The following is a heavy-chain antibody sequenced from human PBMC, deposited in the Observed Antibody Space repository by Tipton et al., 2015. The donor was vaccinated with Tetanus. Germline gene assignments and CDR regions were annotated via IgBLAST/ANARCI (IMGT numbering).Heavy chain of an antibody. CDR1: GESISGSPFF. Sequence: LRLSCTVSGESISGSPFFWNWIRQQPGKGPEWIGYIYYSGSTFYNPSLKSRVSISVDTSKNQFSLNMTSVTAADTAVYYCARDQRGGRVVRLNWFDPWGQGTLVTVSS. D-gene: IGHD6-6*01. CDR3: ARDQRGGRVVRLNWFDP. J-gene: IGHJ5*02. CDR2: IYYSGST. V-gene: IGHV4-31*02.